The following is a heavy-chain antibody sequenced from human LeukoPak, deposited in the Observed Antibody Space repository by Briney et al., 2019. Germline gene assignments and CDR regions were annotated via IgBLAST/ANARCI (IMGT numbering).Heavy chain of an antibody. CDR3: AKDPNYGGNSVWSGSISGAFDI. D-gene: IGHD4-23*01. J-gene: IGHJ3*02. CDR2: IKQDGSAK. V-gene: IGHV3-7*03. Sequence: GGSLRLSCAASGFTFSTYWLTWVRQAPGKGLEWVANIKQDGSAKYYVDSVKGRFTISRDNAKNSLYLQMNSLRAEDTAVYYCAKDPNYGGNSVWSGSISGAFDIWGQGTMVTVSS. CDR1: GFTFSTYW.